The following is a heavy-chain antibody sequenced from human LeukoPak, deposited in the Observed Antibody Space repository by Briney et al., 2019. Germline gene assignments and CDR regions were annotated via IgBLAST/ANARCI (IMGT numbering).Heavy chain of an antibody. D-gene: IGHD3-10*01. CDR3: AKDYLLWFGLGYYFDY. Sequence: PGGSLRLSCAASGFTFSSYGMHWVRQAPGKGLEWEAVIWYDGSNKYYADSVKGRFTISRDNSKNTLYLQMSSLRAEDTAVYYCAKDYLLWFGLGYYFDYWGQGTLVTVSS. CDR1: GFTFSSYG. V-gene: IGHV3-33*06. J-gene: IGHJ4*02. CDR2: IWYDGSNK.